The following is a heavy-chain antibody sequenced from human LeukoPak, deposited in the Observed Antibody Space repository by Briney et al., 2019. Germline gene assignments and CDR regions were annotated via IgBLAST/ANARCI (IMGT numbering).Heavy chain of an antibody. J-gene: IGHJ5*02. CDR3: ARVEEAYYDFWSGYYKGNWFHP. CDR2: INPNSGGT. Sequence: ASVKVSCKASGYTFTGYYMHWVRQAPGQGLEWMGRINPNSGGTNYAQKFQGRVTMTRDTSISTAYMELSRLRSDDTAVYYCARVEEAYYDFWSGYYKGNWFHPWGKGTLVTVSS. V-gene: IGHV1-2*06. CDR1: GYTFTGYY. D-gene: IGHD3-3*01.